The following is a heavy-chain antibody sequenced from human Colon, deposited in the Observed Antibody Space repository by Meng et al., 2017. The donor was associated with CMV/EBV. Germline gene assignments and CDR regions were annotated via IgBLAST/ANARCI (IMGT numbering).Heavy chain of an antibody. Sequence: GESLKISCAGSGSTFSLYPMAWVRQAPGKGLEWVAQISDDGSATYYADSVKGRMTISRDNAKNSLYLQMSSLSAEDTAVYYCVRDNARVQGNIPILVVPQGFDYWGQGTVVTVSS. CDR3: VRDNARVQGNIPILVVPQGFDY. J-gene: IGHJ4*02. CDR2: ISDDGSAT. V-gene: IGHV3-48*04. CDR1: GSTFSLYP. D-gene: IGHD3-22*01.